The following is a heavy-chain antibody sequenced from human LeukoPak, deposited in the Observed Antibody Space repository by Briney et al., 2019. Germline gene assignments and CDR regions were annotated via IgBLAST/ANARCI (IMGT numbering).Heavy chain of an antibody. CDR3: AREAWDYDILTGYQYSNWFDP. D-gene: IGHD3-9*01. V-gene: IGHV6-1*01. J-gene: IGHJ5*02. CDR1: GDGVSSNSAA. Sequence: SQTLSLTCAISGDGVSSNSAAWNWIRQSPSRGLEWLGRTYYRSKWYNDYAVSVKSRITINPDTSKNQFSLQLNSVTPEDTAVYYCAREAWDYDILTGYQYSNWFDPWGQGTLVTVSS. CDR2: TYYRSKWYN.